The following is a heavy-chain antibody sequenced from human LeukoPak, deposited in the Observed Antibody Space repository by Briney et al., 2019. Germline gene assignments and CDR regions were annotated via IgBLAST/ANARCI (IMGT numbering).Heavy chain of an antibody. CDR1: GYTFTSYD. V-gene: IGHV1-8*01. CDR2: MNPNSGNT. Sequence: ASVTVSCTASGYTFTSYDINWVRQATGQGLEWMGWMNPNSGNTGYARKFQGRVTMTRNTSISTAYMELSSLRSEDTAVYYCARGSSQYYYDSSGYSYNWFDPWGQGTLVTVSS. J-gene: IGHJ5*02. CDR3: ARGSSQYYYDSSGYSYNWFDP. D-gene: IGHD3-22*01.